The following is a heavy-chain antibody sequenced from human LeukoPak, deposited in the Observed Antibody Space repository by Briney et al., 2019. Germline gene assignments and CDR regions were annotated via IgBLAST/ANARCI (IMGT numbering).Heavy chain of an antibody. D-gene: IGHD5-18*01. J-gene: IGHJ4*02. Sequence: GGSLRLSCAASGFTFSSYAMHWVRQAPGKGLEWVAVMSYDGSNKYYADSVKGRFTISRDNSKNTLYLQMNGLQTDDTAVYYCATDLRYGSNFFFQYWGLGTLVAVSS. V-gene: IGHV3-30*14. CDR3: ATDLRYGSNFFFQY. CDR2: MSYDGSNK. CDR1: GFTFSSYA.